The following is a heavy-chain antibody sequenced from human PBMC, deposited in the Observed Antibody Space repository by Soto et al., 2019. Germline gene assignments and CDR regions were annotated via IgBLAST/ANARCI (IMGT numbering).Heavy chain of an antibody. CDR2: IWNDGSNK. V-gene: IGHV3-33*01. J-gene: IGHJ4*02. D-gene: IGHD3-10*01. Sequence: GGSLRLSCVGSGFTFSSHGMHWVRQAPGKGPEWVAVIWNDGSNKYYVDSVKGRFTISRDNSKNTLYLQMNSLRAEDTAVYYCARDRNYGSGSFYNVAYWGQGTLVTVSS. CDR3: ARDRNYGSGSFYNVAY. CDR1: GFTFSSHG.